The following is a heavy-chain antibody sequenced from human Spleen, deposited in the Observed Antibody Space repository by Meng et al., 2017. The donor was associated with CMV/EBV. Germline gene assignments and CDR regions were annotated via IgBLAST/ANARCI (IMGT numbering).Heavy chain of an antibody. V-gene: IGHV1-46*01. Sequence: ASGINFTTYYIHWVRQAPGQGLEWLGIINPDGGSTVYAQKFKGRVTMTKDTSTSTVYMELTSLRSGDTTVYYCARSSPLTKYYFDYWGQGTLVTVSS. D-gene: IGHD6-6*01. CDR2: INPDGGST. CDR3: ARSSPLTKYYFDY. J-gene: IGHJ4*02. CDR1: GINFTTYY.